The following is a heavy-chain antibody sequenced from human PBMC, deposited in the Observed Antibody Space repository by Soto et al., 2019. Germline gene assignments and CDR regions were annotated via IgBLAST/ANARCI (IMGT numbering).Heavy chain of an antibody. CDR3: AKGHDFWTTYSYYYGMYV. CDR1: GFSFSKYA. D-gene: IGHD3-3*01. CDR2: ISSSGGST. V-gene: IGHV3-23*01. J-gene: IGHJ6*02. Sequence: SGGSLRLSCAASGFSFSKYAMNRVRQAPGKGLEWVSGISSSGGSTAYGDSVKGRFTISRDNSKNTLYLQMNSLRADDAAVYFCAKGHDFWTTYSYYYGMYVWGQGTTVTVSS.